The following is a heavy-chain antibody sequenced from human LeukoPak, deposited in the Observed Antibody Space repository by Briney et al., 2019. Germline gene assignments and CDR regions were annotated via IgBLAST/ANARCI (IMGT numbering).Heavy chain of an antibody. CDR3: ARHASYVDTAMVYGGDFDY. CDR1: GGSISSSSYY. V-gene: IGHV4-39*01. J-gene: IGHJ4*02. CDR2: IYYSGST. Sequence: SETLSLTCTVSGGSISSSSYYWGWIRQPPGKGLEWIGSIYYSGSTYYNPSLKSRVTISVDTSKNQFSLKLSSVTAADTAVYYCARHASYVDTAMVYGGDFDYWGQGTLVTVSS. D-gene: IGHD5-18*01.